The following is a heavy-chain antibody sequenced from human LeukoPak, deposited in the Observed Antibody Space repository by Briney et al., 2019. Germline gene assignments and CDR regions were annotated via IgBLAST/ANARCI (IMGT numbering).Heavy chain of an antibody. CDR1: GGSISSYY. D-gene: IGHD2-2*01. CDR3: ARQGGCSSTSCLNNWFDP. J-gene: IGHJ5*02. V-gene: IGHV4-59*08. Sequence: EPSETLSLTCTVSGGSISSYYWSWIRQPPGKGLEWIGYIYYSGSTNYNPSLKSRVTISVDTSKNQFSLKLSSVTVADTAVYYCARQGGCSSTSCLNNWFDPWGQGTLVTVSS. CDR2: IYYSGST.